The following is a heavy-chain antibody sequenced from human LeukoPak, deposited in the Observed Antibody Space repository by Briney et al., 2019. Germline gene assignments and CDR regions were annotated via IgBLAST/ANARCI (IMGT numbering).Heavy chain of an antibody. CDR3: ARDGRAGMIAAFDI. CDR1: GFTFSSYA. J-gene: IGHJ3*02. V-gene: IGHV3-74*01. D-gene: IGHD6-13*01. CDR2: INTDGSST. Sequence: PGGSLRLSCAASGFTFSSYAMSWVRQAPGKGLVWVSRINTDGSSTSYADSVKGRFTISRDNAKNSLYLQMNSLRAEDTAVYYCARDGRAGMIAAFDIWGQGTMVTVSS.